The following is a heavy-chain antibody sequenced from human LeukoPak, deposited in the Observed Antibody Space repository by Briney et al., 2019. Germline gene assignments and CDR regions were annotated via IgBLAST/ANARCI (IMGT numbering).Heavy chain of an antibody. CDR1: GGTFSSYA. CDR2: IIPIFGTA. Sequence: GSSVKVSCKASGGTFSSYAISWVRQAPGQGLEWMGRIIPIFGTANYAQKFQGRVTSTTDESTSTAYMELSSLRSEDTAVYYCARDEKGSSSWFTYYYYMDVWGKGTTVTVSS. J-gene: IGHJ6*03. V-gene: IGHV1-69*05. CDR3: ARDEKGSSSWFTYYYYMDV. D-gene: IGHD6-13*01.